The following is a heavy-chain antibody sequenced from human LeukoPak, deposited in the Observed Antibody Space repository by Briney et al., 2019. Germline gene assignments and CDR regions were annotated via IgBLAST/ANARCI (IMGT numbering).Heavy chain of an antibody. Sequence: ETLSLTCTVSGGSISSGDYYWSWVRQAPGKGLEWVANIKEDGSEKYYVESVKGRFTISRDNAKNSLYLQMNSLRAEDTAVYYCARGRTGFQYYFDYWGQGTLVTVSS. CDR2: IKEDGSEK. D-gene: IGHD3/OR15-3a*01. J-gene: IGHJ4*02. CDR1: GGSISSGDYY. V-gene: IGHV3-7*01. CDR3: ARGRTGFQYYFDY.